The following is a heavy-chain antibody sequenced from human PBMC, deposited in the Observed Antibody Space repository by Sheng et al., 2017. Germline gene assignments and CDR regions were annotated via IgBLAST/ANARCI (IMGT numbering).Heavy chain of an antibody. Sequence: QVQLVESGGGVVQPGRSLRLSCAASEFTFSSYGMHWVRQALGKGLEWVAIIWYDGSNKYYADSVKGRFTISRDNSKNTLYLQMNSLRAEDTAVYYCARDSAEKLGSYYYYGMDVWGQGTTVTVSS. J-gene: IGHJ6*02. D-gene: IGHD7-27*01. CDR3: ARDSAEKLGSYYYYGMDV. CDR1: EFTFSSYG. CDR2: IWYDGSNK. V-gene: IGHV3-33*01.